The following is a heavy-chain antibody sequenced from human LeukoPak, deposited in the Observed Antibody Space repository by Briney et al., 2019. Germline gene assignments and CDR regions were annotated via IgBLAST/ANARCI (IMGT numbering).Heavy chain of an antibody. CDR1: GGSMSSSNW. CDR2: IYHTGST. Sequence: SETLSLTCAVSGGSMSSSNWWSWVRQPPRKGPEWIGDIYHTGSTKYNPSLKSRVTISVGTSKNQFSLKLSSVTAADMAVYYCARGLAYCGGDCYSGNVWGQGTTVTVSS. V-gene: IGHV4-4*02. D-gene: IGHD2-21*02. CDR3: ARGLAYCGGDCYSGNV. J-gene: IGHJ6*02.